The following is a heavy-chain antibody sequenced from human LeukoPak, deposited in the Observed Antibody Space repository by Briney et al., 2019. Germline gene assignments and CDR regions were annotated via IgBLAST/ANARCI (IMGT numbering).Heavy chain of an antibody. Sequence: PSETLSLTCAVYGGSFSGYYWSWIRQPPGKGLEWIGEINHSGSTNYNPSLKSRVTISVDTSKNQFSLKLSSVTAADTAVYYCARVWDGPLDYWGQGTLVTLSS. CDR2: INHSGST. J-gene: IGHJ4*02. V-gene: IGHV4-34*01. CDR3: ARVWDGPLDY. CDR1: GGSFSGYY. D-gene: IGHD1-26*01.